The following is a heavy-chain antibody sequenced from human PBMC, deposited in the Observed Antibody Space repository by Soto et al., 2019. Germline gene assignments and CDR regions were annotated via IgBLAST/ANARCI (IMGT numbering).Heavy chain of an antibody. CDR1: GFTLSDHY. CDR3: VRATYFSDSSGYTRCLDY. Sequence: GGSLRLSCAVSGFTLSDHYIDWFRQAPGKGLEWVGRSRDKPQGYSTAYAASVKGRFTTSRDESKNSAYLQMNSLKTEDTAVYYCVRATYFSDSSGYTRCLDYWGQGTLVTVSS. CDR2: SRDKPQGYST. J-gene: IGHJ4*02. D-gene: IGHD3-22*01. V-gene: IGHV3-72*01.